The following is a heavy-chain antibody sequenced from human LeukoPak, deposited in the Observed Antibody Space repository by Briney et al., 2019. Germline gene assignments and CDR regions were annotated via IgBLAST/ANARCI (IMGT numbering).Heavy chain of an antibody. CDR1: GFTFSSYS. Sequence: PGGSLRLSCAASGFTFSSYSMNWVRQAPGKGLEWVSHISSSSSAIYYADSVKGRFTISRDNAKNSLYLQMNSLRAEDTAVYYCARDWADRLKNKQAPAGYWGQGTLVTVSS. CDR2: ISSSSSAI. D-gene: IGHD1/OR15-1a*01. V-gene: IGHV3-48*04. CDR3: ARDWADRLKNKQAPAGY. J-gene: IGHJ4*02.